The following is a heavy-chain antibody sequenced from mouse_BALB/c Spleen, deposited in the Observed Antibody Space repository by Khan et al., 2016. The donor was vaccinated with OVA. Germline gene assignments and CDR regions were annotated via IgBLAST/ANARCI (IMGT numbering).Heavy chain of an antibody. J-gene: IGHJ4*01. V-gene: IGHV2-6-1*01. CDR1: GFSLSNYG. CDR3: ARQPYYHYNVMDY. Sequence: QVPLQQSEPGLVAPSQSLSITCTISGFSLSNYGVHWVRHPPGKGLESLVLMWSVGSTIYNSALKSRLTISTDNSKSQVFLKMNSLQTDDTAMYCCARQPYYHYNVMDYWGQGTSVTVSS. CDR2: MWSVGST. D-gene: IGHD2-10*01.